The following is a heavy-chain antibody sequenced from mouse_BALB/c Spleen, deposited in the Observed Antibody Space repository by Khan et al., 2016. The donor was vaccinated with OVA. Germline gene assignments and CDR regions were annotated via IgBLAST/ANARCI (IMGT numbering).Heavy chain of an antibody. CDR1: GHTFTKYG. Sequence: QIQLVQSGPELKKPGETVKISCKASGHTFTKYGMNWVKQAPGKGLKWMGWINTYTGEPTYADEFNGRFAFSLATSASTAYLQINNLKNEDTATYYCARPHYFSYVMDNWGQGTTVTVSS. CDR2: INTYTGEP. J-gene: IGHJ4*01. CDR3: ARPHYFSYVMDN. V-gene: IGHV9-3-1*01. D-gene: IGHD1-1*01.